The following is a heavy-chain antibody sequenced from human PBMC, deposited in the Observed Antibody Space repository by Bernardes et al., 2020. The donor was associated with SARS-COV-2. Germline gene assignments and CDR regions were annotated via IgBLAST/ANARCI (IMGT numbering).Heavy chain of an antibody. J-gene: IGHJ6*02. V-gene: IGHV1-18*01. CDR1: GYTFPSYG. CDR2: ISAYNGNT. D-gene: IGHD3-10*01. Sequence: ASVKVSCKASGYTFPSYGISWVRQAPGQGLEWMGWISAYNGNTTYAQKLQGRVTMTTDTSTSTAYMELRSLRSDDTAVYYCARVFGAMVRGVIIGDYYYYGMDVWGQGTTVTVSS. CDR3: ARVFGAMVRGVIIGDYYYYGMDV.